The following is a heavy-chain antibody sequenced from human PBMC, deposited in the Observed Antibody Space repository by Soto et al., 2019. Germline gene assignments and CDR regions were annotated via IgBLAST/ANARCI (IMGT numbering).Heavy chain of an antibody. CDR1: GDTFTDYY. J-gene: IGHJ4*02. D-gene: IGHD2-21*02. CDR2: VNPSGGHT. CDR3: GRGGPVVVVTAALDY. Sequence: QVQLMQSGAEVKKPGASVKVSCKASGDTFTDYYIHWVRQAPGQGLEWMGTVNPSGGHTTYAQHFPRRVTXTWXXSXSTLYTELTSLNSDATAIYYCGRGGPVVVVTAALDYWGQGTLVTVSS. V-gene: IGHV1-46*01.